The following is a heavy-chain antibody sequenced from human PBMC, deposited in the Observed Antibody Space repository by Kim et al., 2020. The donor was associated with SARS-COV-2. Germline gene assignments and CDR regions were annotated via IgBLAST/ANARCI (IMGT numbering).Heavy chain of an antibody. V-gene: IGHV3-48*02. J-gene: IGHJ6*02. CDR3: ASTPAAGTLYYYYGMDV. CDR2: ISSSSSTI. Sequence: RGSLRLSCAASGFTFSSYSMNWVRQAPGKGLEWVSYISSSSSTIYYADSVKGRFTISRDNAKNSLYLQMNSLRDEDTAVYYCASTPAAGTLYYYYGMDVWGQGTTVTVSS. CDR1: GFTFSSYS. D-gene: IGHD6-13*01.